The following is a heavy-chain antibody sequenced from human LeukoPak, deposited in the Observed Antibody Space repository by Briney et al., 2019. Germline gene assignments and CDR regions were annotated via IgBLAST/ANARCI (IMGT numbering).Heavy chain of an antibody. CDR2: IYHSGST. CDR3: ACPYSGSYVDY. D-gene: IGHD1-26*01. V-gene: IGHV4-38-2*02. CDR1: GYSISSGYY. Sequence: SETLSLTCTVSGYSISSGYYWGWIRQPPGKGLEWIGSIYHSGSTYYNPSLKSRVTISVDTSKNQFSLKLSSVTAADTAVYYCACPYSGSYVDYWGQGTLVTVSS. J-gene: IGHJ4*02.